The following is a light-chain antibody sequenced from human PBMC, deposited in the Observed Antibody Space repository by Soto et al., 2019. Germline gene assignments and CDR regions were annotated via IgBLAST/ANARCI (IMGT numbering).Light chain of an antibody. Sequence: QSVLTQPPSASGTPGQRVTISCSGSSSNIGSNYVYWYQQLPGTAPKLLIYGNNQRPSGIPDRFSGSKSGTSASLAISGLRSEDEADYDCAAWDDSLSGSYVFGTGTKLTVL. CDR2: GNN. V-gene: IGLV1-47*01. J-gene: IGLJ1*01. CDR3: AAWDDSLSGSYV. CDR1: SSNIGSNY.